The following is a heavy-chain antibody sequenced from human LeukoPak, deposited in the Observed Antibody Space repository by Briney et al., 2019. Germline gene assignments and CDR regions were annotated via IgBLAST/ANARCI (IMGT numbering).Heavy chain of an antibody. CDR1: GYSFTSYW. Sequence: GESLKISCKGSGYSFTSYWIGWVRQMPGKGLEWMGIIYPGDSDTRYSPSLQGQVTISADKSISTAYLQWSSLKASDTAMYYCARTVGPMVRGVMRIWFDPWGQGTLVTVSS. CDR2: IYPGDSDT. J-gene: IGHJ5*02. CDR3: ARTVGPMVRGVMRIWFDP. V-gene: IGHV5-51*01. D-gene: IGHD3-10*01.